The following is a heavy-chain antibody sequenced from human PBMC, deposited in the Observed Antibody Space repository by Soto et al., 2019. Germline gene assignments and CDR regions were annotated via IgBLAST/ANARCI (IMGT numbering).Heavy chain of an antibody. D-gene: IGHD2-21*02. CDR1: EFTFSSYA. CDR2: ITNTGGDT. J-gene: IGHJ5*02. V-gene: IGHV3-23*01. CDR3: AKARTPTSVVVTARLDP. Sequence: EVQLLVSGGGLVQPGGSLRLSCAASEFTFSSYAMNWVRQAPGKGLEWVSTITNTGGDTLYADSVKGRFTISRDNSKNTLYLQVNSLRGEDTAVYFCAKARTPTSVVVTARLDPWGQGTLVTVSS.